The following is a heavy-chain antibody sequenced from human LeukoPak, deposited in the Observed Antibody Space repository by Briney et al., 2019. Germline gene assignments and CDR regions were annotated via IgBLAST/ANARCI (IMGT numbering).Heavy chain of an antibody. J-gene: IGHJ4*02. CDR1: GITFSNYW. Sequence: GGSLRLSCAASGITFSNYWTHWVRQAPGKGLVWVSHIIQDGSSTFYADSVKGRFTISRDNAKNTLYLQTNGLRAEDTAVYYCATDDYRGLGYWGRGTLVTVSS. CDR3: ATDDYRGLGY. V-gene: IGHV3-74*01. CDR2: IIQDGSST. D-gene: IGHD4-11*01.